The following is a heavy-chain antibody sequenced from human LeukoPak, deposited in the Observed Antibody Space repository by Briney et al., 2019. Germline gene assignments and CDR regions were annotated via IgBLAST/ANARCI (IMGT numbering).Heavy chain of an antibody. CDR3: ARLQGITPQPMTEGFDI. CDR1: GFSFSSSW. D-gene: IGHD3-16*01. CDR2: ICPDGSST. V-gene: IGHV3-74*01. Sequence: GGSLRLSCAASGFSFSSSWMLWVRQTPGKGLVWLSRICPDGSSTSYADSVKGRFTVSRDIARNTLSLQMNSLRAEDSAVYYCARLQGITPQPMTEGFDIWGQGTMVTVSS. J-gene: IGHJ3*02.